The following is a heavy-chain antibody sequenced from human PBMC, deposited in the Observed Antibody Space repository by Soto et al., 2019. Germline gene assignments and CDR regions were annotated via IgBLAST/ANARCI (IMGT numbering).Heavy chain of an antibody. CDR3: ARELLGVVVVAATKVWAVDAFDI. V-gene: IGHV4-34*01. J-gene: IGHJ3*02. CDR1: GGSFSGYY. CDR2: INHSGST. Sequence: QVQLQQWGAGLLKPSETLSLTCAVYGGSFSGYYWSWIRQPPGKGLEWIGEINHSGSTNYNPSLKCRVTISVDTSKNQFALKLSSVTAADTAVYYCARELLGVVVVAATKVWAVDAFDIWGQGTMVTVSS. D-gene: IGHD2-15*01.